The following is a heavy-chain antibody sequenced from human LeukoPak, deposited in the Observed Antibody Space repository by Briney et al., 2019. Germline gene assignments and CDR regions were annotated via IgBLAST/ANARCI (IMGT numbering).Heavy chain of an antibody. D-gene: IGHD2-15*01. CDR1: GYSISSSNW. CDR2: IYYSGST. J-gene: IGHJ4*01. V-gene: IGHV4-28*01. Sequence: PSETLSLTCAVSGYSISSSNWWGWIRQPPGKGLEWIGYIYYSGSTYYNPSLKSRVTMSVDTSKNQFSLKLNSVTAADTAVYYCARHCSGGSCYSVFDYWGHGTLVTVSS. CDR3: ARHCSGGSCYSVFDY.